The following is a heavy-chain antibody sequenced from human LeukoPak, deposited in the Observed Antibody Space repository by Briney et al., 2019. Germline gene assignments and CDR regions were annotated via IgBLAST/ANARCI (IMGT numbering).Heavy chain of an antibody. Sequence: GGSLRLSCAASGFTFDDYAMHWVRQAPGKGLEWVSGISWNSGSIGNADSVKGRFTISRDNAKNSLYLQMNSLRAEDTALYYCAKASDGDRTTFDYWGQGTLVTVSS. D-gene: IGHD1-14*01. CDR3: AKASDGDRTTFDY. J-gene: IGHJ4*02. V-gene: IGHV3-9*01. CDR1: GFTFDDYA. CDR2: ISWNSGSI.